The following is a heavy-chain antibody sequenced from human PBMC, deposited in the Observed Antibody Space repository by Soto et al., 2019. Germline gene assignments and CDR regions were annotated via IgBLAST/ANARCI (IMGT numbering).Heavy chain of an antibody. CDR1: GFTFRSYW. V-gene: IGHV3-7*03. D-gene: IGHD3-10*01. CDR3: ARILGGPPNYYYYYMDV. Sequence: GGSLRLACVASGFTFRSYWMSWVRQAPGKGLEWVADIKEDGSANYYVDSVKGRVTTSADTSKNQLSLSLSSVTAADTAVYYCARILGGPPNYYYYYMDVWGRGTTVTVSS. CDR2: IKEDGSAN. J-gene: IGHJ6*03.